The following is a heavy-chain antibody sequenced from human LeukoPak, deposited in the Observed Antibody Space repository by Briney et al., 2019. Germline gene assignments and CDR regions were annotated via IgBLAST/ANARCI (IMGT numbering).Heavy chain of an antibody. Sequence: PGGSLRLSCAASGFTFSSYAMSWVRQAPGKGLEWVSAISGSGGSTYYADSVKGRFTISRDNSKNTLYLQMNSLRAEDTAVYYCAEDPGSAAAWIGNWFDPWGQGTLVTVSS. D-gene: IGHD6-13*01. CDR2: ISGSGGST. CDR3: AEDPGSAAAWIGNWFDP. J-gene: IGHJ5*02. CDR1: GFTFSSYA. V-gene: IGHV3-23*01.